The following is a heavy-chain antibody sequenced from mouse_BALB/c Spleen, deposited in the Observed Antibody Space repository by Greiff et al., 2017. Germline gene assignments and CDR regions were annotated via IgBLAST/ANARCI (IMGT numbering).Heavy chain of an antibody. CDR1: GFTFSSFG. Sequence: EVMLVESGGGLVQPGGSRKLSCAASGFTFSSFGMHWVRQAPEKGLEWVAYISSGSSTIYYADTVKGRFTISRDNPKNTLFLQMTSLRSEDTAVYYCARHDYYGSSPPWFAYWGQGTLVTVSA. CDR2: ISSGSSTI. D-gene: IGHD1-1*01. V-gene: IGHV5-17*02. CDR3: ARHDYYGSSPPWFAY. J-gene: IGHJ3*01.